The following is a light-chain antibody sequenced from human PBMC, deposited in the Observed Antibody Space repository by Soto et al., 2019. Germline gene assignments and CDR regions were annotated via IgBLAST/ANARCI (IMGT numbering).Light chain of an antibody. J-gene: IGLJ1*01. CDR2: DVN. Sequence: QSALTHYASVSGSPGQSITVSCTGISSEVGGSNYVSWYQQHPGKAPRLIIFDVNNRPSGVSPRFSGSKSGNTASLTISGLQAEDEAHYFCTSYRRGPLYVFGTGTKVTGL. V-gene: IGLV2-14*03. CDR3: TSYRRGPLYV. CDR1: SSEVGGSNY.